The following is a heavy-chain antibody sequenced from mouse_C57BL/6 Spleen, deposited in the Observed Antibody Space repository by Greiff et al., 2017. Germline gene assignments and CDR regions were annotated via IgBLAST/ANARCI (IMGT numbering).Heavy chain of an antibody. V-gene: IGHV5-9*01. CDR1: GFTFSSYT. Sequence: EVQGVESGGGLVKPGGSLKLSCAASGFTFSSYTMSWVRQTPEKRLEWVATISGGGGNTYYPDSVKGRFTIARDNAKNTLYLQMSSLRSEDTALYYCARRDITTGYFDVWGTGTTVTVSS. CDR3: ARRDITTGYFDV. CDR2: ISGGGGNT. J-gene: IGHJ1*03. D-gene: IGHD1-2*01.